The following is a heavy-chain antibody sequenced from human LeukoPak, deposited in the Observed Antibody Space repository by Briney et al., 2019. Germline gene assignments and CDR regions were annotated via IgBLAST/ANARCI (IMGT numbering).Heavy chain of an antibody. J-gene: IGHJ3*02. Sequence: SETLSLTCAVSGGSTSSGGYSWSWIRQPPGKGLEWIGYIYHSGSTYYNPSLKSRVTISVDRSKNQFSLKLSSVTAADTAVYYCARALGYYDSSGYYPSVAFDIWGQGTMVTVSS. CDR1: GGSTSSGGYS. CDR3: ARALGYYDSSGYYPSVAFDI. D-gene: IGHD3-22*01. V-gene: IGHV4-30-2*01. CDR2: IYHSGST.